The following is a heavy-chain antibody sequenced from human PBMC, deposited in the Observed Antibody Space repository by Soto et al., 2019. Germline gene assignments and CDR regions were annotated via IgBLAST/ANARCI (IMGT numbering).Heavy chain of an antibody. D-gene: IGHD2-21*01. CDR3: TIGSWSGEVFDI. CDR2: IIPMLGIR. J-gene: IGHJ3*02. CDR1: EGTLSTYR. V-gene: IGHV1-69*02. Sequence: QVQLVQSGAEVKKPGSSVKVSCKDSEGTLSTYRMFWVRQAPGQGLEWMGRIIPMLGIRNYAQRFQDRVTITADKTTATAHMELSSLRSEDTALYYCTIGSWSGEVFDIWGQGTMVTVSS.